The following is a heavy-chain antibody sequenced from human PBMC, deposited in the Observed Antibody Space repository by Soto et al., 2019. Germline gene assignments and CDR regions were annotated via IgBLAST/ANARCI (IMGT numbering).Heavy chain of an antibody. CDR1: GGTFSSYA. V-gene: IGHV1-69*13. CDR3: ARGLSSYYDSSGYSSIGGMDV. J-gene: IGHJ6*02. D-gene: IGHD3-22*01. Sequence: SVKVSCKGSGGTFSSYAISWGRQAPGQGLEWMGGIIPIFGTANYAQKFQGRVTITADESTSTAYMELSSLRSEDTAVYYCARGLSSYYDSSGYSSIGGMDVWGQGTTVTVSS. CDR2: IIPIFGTA.